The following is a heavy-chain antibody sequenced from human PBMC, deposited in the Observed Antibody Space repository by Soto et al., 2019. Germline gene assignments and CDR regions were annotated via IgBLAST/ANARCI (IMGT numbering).Heavy chain of an antibody. CDR1: GYTFTSYG. J-gene: IGHJ6*02. D-gene: IGHD2-2*01. V-gene: IGHV1-18*01. Sequence: ASVKVSCKASGYTFTSYGISCVRQAPGQGLEWMGWISAYNGNTNYAQKLQGRVTMTTDTSTSTAYMELRSLRSDDTAVYYCARDAVYCSSTSCYSHISQYYYYGMAVWGQGTTVTVSS. CDR2: ISAYNGNT. CDR3: ARDAVYCSSTSCYSHISQYYYYGMAV.